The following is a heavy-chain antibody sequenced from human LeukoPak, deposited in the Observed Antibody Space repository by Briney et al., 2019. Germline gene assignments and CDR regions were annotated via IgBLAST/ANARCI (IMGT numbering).Heavy chain of an antibody. V-gene: IGHV3-21*01. CDR1: GFTFSSYS. CDR3: ARLVCSSTSCYDY. J-gene: IGHJ4*02. Sequence: PGGSLRLSCAASGFTFSSYSMNWGRQAPGKGLEWVSSISSSSSYIYYVDSVKGRFTISRDNAKNSLYLQMNSLRAEDTAVYYCARLVCSSTSCYDYWGQGTLVTVSS. CDR2: ISSSSSYI. D-gene: IGHD2-2*01.